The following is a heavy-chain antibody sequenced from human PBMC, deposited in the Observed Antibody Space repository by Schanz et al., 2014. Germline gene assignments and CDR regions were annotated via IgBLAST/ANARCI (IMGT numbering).Heavy chain of an antibody. Sequence: QVQLQESGPGLVKPSETLSLTCSVSGDSITGVSRYWGWIRQPPGKGLEWIASDCISATDYVNESLQSRVSISIDRSKTHLSLKVTSVTAADTAVYFCARHRDEMATVSSPFDYWGQGILVTVSS. D-gene: IGHD2-15*01. CDR1: GDSITGVSRY. CDR3: ARHRDEMATVSSPFDY. J-gene: IGHJ4*02. CDR2: DCISATD. V-gene: IGHV4-39*01.